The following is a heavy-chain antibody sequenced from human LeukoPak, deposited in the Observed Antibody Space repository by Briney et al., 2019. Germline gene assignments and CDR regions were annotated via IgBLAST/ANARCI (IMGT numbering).Heavy chain of an antibody. V-gene: IGHV4-39*01. J-gene: IGHJ6*03. CDR2: IYYSGST. CDR1: GGSMSSSSYY. D-gene: IGHD3-9*01. Sequence: SETLSLTCTVSGGSMSSSSYYWGWIRQPPGKGLEWIGSIYYSGSTYYNPSLKSRVTISVDTSKNQFSLKLSSVTAADTAVYYCARRSYDILTGYLSHTWPYYYYYMDVWGKGTTVTISS. CDR3: ARRSYDILTGYLSHTWPYYYYYMDV.